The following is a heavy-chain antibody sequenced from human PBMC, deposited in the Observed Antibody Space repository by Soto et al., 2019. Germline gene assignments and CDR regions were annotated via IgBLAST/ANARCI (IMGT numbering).Heavy chain of an antibody. D-gene: IGHD3-22*01. CDR2: IYWDDDK. V-gene: IGHV2-5*02. J-gene: IGHJ3*02. CDR3: ALAPSHYYDSSGYPRNAFDI. CDR1: GFSLSTSGVG. Sequence: SGPTLVNPTQTLTLTCTFSGFSLSTSGVGVGWIRQPPGKALEWLALIYWDDDKRYSPSLKSRLTITKDTSKNQVVLTMTNMDPVDTATYYCALAPSHYYDSSGYPRNAFDIWGQGTMVTVS.